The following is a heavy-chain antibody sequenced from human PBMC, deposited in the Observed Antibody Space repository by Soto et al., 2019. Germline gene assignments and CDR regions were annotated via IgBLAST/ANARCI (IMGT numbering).Heavy chain of an antibody. Sequence: GGSLRLSCAASGFSFGSYWMSWVRQAPGKGLEWVANIKQGGSEENYVDSVKGRFTISRDNAENSLYLQMNSLRAEDTAVYYCARVGGSGWSFDYWGQGTLVTVSS. D-gene: IGHD6-19*01. CDR1: GFSFGSYW. CDR3: ARVGGSGWSFDY. V-gene: IGHV3-7*05. J-gene: IGHJ4*02. CDR2: IKQGGSEE.